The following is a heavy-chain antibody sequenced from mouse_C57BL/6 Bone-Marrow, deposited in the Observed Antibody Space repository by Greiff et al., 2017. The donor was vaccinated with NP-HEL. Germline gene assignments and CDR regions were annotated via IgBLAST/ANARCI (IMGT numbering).Heavy chain of an antibody. V-gene: IGHV5-4*01. J-gene: IGHJ2*01. Sequence: EVKLVESGRGLVKPGGSLKLSCAASGFTFSSYAMSWVRQTPEKRLEWVATISDGGSYTYYPDNVKGRFTISRDNAKNNLYLQMSHLKSEDTAMYYCARDTIPSYYYGSGNFDYWGQGTTLTVSS. D-gene: IGHD1-1*01. CDR1: GFTFSSYA. CDR3: ARDTIPSYYYGSGNFDY. CDR2: ISDGGSYT.